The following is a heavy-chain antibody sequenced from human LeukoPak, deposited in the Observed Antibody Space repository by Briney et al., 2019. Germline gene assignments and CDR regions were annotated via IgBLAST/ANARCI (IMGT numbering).Heavy chain of an antibody. V-gene: IGHV3-23*01. J-gene: IGHJ4*02. D-gene: IGHD1-26*01. CDR1: GFTFSSYG. CDR3: AKDLRSSADSKMGAADY. CDR2: ISGSGGST. Sequence: GGTLRLSCAASGFTFSSYGMSWVRQAPGKGLEWVSAISGSGGSTYYADSVKGRFTISRDSSKNTLYLQMNSLRAEDTAVYYCAKDLRSSADSKMGAADYWGQGTLVTVSS.